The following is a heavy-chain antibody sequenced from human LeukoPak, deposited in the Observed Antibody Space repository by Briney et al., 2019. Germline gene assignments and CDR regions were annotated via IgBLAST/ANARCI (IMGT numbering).Heavy chain of an antibody. CDR3: ARGVAAAGPFDY. D-gene: IGHD6-13*01. J-gene: IGHJ4*02. CDR1: CYTFTSYG. CDR2: ISAYNGNT. V-gene: IGHV1-18*01. Sequence: ASVKVSCKASCYTFTSYGISWVRQAPGQRLEGVGWISAYNGNTNYAQKLQGRVTMTTDTSTSTAYMELRSLRSDDTAVYYCARGVAAAGPFDYWGQGTLVTVSS.